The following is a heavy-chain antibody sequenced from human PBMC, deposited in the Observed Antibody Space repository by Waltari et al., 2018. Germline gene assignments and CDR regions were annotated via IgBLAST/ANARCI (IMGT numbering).Heavy chain of an antibody. Sequence: EVQLVESGGGLVQPGGSLRLYCAASGFTFSRYWLDWVRQAPGTGLAWVSHITSDGSNTGYADSVKGRFTISRDNAKNTLYMEMNSLRDEDTAVYYCVRDRGMDAWGQGTTVTVSS. V-gene: IGHV3-74*01. CDR2: ITSDGSNT. CDR1: GFTFSRYW. J-gene: IGHJ6*02. CDR3: VRDRGMDA.